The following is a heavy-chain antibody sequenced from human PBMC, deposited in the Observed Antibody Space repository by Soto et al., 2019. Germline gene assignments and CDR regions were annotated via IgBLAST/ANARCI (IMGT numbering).Heavy chain of an antibody. CDR3: VKSPVVPPGWFDS. CDR1: GFIFSNYA. J-gene: IGHJ5*01. V-gene: IGHV3-23*01. D-gene: IGHD2-21*01. CDR2: ISGTGDTT. Sequence: EVQLLESGGGLVRPGGSLRLSCAASGFIFSNYAVSWVRQAPGKGLEWVSAISGTGDTTYYADSVKGRFTLSRDNSKNTLYLQMNSLRAEDTAIYYCVKSPVVPPGWFDSWGQGTLVTVSA.